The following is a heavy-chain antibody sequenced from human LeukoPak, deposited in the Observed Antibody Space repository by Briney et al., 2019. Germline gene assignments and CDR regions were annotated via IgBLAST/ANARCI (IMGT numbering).Heavy chain of an antibody. J-gene: IGHJ4*02. V-gene: IGHV4-39*07. CDR3: ARGFRGDNFDY. D-gene: IGHD7-27*01. Sequence: PSETLSLTCTVSGDSISNSSYYWGWIRQPPGKGLEWIGTMYHSGSTNYNPSLKSRVTISVDTSKNQFSLKLSSVTAADTAVYFCARGFRGDNFDYWGQGTLVTVSS. CDR2: MYHSGST. CDR1: GDSISNSSYY.